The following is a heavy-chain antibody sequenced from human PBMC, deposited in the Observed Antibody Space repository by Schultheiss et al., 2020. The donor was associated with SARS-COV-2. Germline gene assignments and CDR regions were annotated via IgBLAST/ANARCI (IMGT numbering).Heavy chain of an antibody. V-gene: IGHV2-70*11. D-gene: IGHD6-19*01. Sequence: SGPTLVKPTQTLTLTCTFSGFSLSTNAMCVSWIRQPPGKALEWLARIDWDDDKYYSTSLKTRLTISKDTSKNQVVLTMTNMDHVDTATYYCARTRYSSGWNWFDPWGQGTLVTVSS. CDR1: GFSLSTNAMC. CDR2: IDWDDDK. J-gene: IGHJ5*02. CDR3: ARTRYSSGWNWFDP.